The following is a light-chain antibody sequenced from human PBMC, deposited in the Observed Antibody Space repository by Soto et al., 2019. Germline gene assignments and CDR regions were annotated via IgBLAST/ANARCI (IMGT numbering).Light chain of an antibody. CDR1: QSISNY. J-gene: IGKJ1*01. V-gene: IGKV1-39*01. Sequence: DIQMTQSPSSLSASVGDRVTITCRASQSISNYLNWYQHKPGTAPQVLIYGASRLQSGVPSRFSGSVSGTHFTLTISRRQPEDLATYYRQQSHSTPRTFGQGTKVEIK. CDR3: QQSHSTPRT. CDR2: GAS.